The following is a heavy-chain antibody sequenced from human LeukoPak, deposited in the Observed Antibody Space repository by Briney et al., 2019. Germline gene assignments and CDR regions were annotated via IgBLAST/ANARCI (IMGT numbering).Heavy chain of an antibody. Sequence: SQTLSLTCTVSGGSISSGDYYWSWIRQPPGKGLEWIGYIYYSGSTYYNPSLKSRVIILVDTSKNQFSLKLSSVTAADTAVYYCAREGTTVTTSSTFDYWGQGTLVTVSS. CDR3: AREGTTVTTSSTFDY. V-gene: IGHV4-30-4*01. CDR1: GGSISSGDYY. D-gene: IGHD4-17*01. J-gene: IGHJ4*02. CDR2: IYYSGST.